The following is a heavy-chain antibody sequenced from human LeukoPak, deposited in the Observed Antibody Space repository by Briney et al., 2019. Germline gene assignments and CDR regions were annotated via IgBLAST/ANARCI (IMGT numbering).Heavy chain of an antibody. Sequence: GGSLRLSCAASGFTVTSYDMTWVRQAPGEGLEWLSSIGDGGGTTYADSVRGRFTISRDSSKNTLYLQMNSLRAEDTAIYYCAKAIPYWYFDLWGRGALVTVSS. CDR1: GFTVTSYD. CDR3: AKAIPYWYFDL. V-gene: IGHV3-23*01. CDR2: IGDGGGTT. J-gene: IGHJ2*01. D-gene: IGHD2-21*01.